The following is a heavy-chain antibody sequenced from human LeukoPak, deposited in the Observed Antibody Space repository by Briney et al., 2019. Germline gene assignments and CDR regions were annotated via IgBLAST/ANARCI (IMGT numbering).Heavy chain of an antibody. V-gene: IGHV1-69*01. J-gene: IGHJ5*02. D-gene: IGHD3-10*01. CDR3: ASISGNYYGSGSYYRNWFDP. Sequence: ASVKVSCKASGGTFSSYAISWVRQAPGQGLEWMGGIIPIFGTANYAQKFQGRVTITADESTSTAYMELSSLRCEDTAVYYCASISGNYYGSGSYYRNWFDPWGQGTLVTVSS. CDR2: IIPIFGTA. CDR1: GGTFSSYA.